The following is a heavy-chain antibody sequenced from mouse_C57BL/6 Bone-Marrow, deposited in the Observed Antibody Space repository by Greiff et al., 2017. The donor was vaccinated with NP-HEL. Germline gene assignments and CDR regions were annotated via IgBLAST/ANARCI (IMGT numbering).Heavy chain of an antibody. D-gene: IGHD2-4*01. CDR3: AKCIYYDYDGFAY. CDR1: GYTFTSYW. CDR2: IHPSDSDT. V-gene: IGHV1-74*01. Sequence: VQLKQPGAELVKPGASVKVSYKASGYTFTSYWMHWVKQRPGQGLEWIGRIHPSDSDTNYNQKFKGKATLTVDKSSSTAYMQLSSLTSEDSAVYYCAKCIYYDYDGFAYWGQGTLVTVSA. J-gene: IGHJ3*01.